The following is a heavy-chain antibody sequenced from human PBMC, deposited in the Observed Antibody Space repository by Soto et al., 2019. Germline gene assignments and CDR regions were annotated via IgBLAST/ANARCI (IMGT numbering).Heavy chain of an antibody. CDR3: ARAGYCSGGSCYRDLFDY. CDR2: INPSGGST. CDR1: GYTYTSYY. V-gene: IGHV1-46*03. Sequence: ASVKVSCKASGYTYTSYYMHWVRQAPGQGLEWMGIINPSGGSTSYAQKFQGRVTMTRDTSTSTVYMELSSLRSEDTAVYYCARAGYCSGGSCYRDLFDYWRQGTLVTVSS. J-gene: IGHJ4*02. D-gene: IGHD2-15*01.